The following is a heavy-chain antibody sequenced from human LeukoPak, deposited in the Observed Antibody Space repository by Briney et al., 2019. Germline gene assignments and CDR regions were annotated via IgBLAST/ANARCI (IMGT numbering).Heavy chain of an antibody. J-gene: IGHJ5*02. Sequence: SETLSLTCTVSGGCISGHYWSWIRQSPGKGLEWIGYIRYTGATNYNPYLQSRITISVDMPKNQFSLRLNSVTAADTAVYYCARLHALGAEEFDPWGQGTLVTVSS. CDR3: ARLHALGAEEFDP. D-gene: IGHD3-16*01. CDR2: IRYTGAT. CDR1: GGCISGHY. V-gene: IGHV4-59*11.